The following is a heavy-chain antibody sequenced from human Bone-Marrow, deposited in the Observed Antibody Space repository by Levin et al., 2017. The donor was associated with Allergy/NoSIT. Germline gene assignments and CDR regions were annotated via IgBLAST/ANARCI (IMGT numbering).Heavy chain of an antibody. J-gene: IGHJ4*02. CDR1: GFTFSSYS. Sequence: GESLKISCAASGFTFSSYSMHWVRQAPGKGLEYVSAITGDGGSTYYANSVKGRFTISRDNSENTLYLQMGSLRAEDMAVYYCARVGAATLDYWGQGTLVTVSS. CDR2: ITGDGGST. CDR3: ARVGAATLDY. D-gene: IGHD1-1*01. V-gene: IGHV3-64*01.